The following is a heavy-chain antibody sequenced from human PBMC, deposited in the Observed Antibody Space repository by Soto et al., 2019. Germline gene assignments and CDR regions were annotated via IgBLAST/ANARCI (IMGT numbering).Heavy chain of an antibody. V-gene: IGHV3-33*01. Sequence: GGSLRLSCAASGFTFSSYGMHWVRQAPGKGLEWVAVIWYDGSNKYYADSVKGRFTISRDNSKNTLYLQMNSLRAEDTAVYYCARDGGNNWFDPWGQGTLVTVSS. CDR3: ARDGGNNWFDP. J-gene: IGHJ5*02. CDR1: GFTFSSYG. CDR2: IWYDGSNK.